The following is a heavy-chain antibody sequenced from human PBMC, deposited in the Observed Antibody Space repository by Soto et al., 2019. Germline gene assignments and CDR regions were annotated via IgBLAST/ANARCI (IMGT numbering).Heavy chain of an antibody. Sequence: EVQLVETGGGLIQPGGSLRLSCAASGITVSTNYMSWVRQAPGKGLEWVSVIYSDGKTFYADSVKGRFTISRDNSQNTGSLQRNSRRAEDTAVYYCGRDGGGGYYDSSGYMGVWGQGTLVTVSS. J-gene: IGHJ4*02. CDR1: GITVSTNY. V-gene: IGHV3-53*02. CDR3: GRDGGGGYYDSSGYMGV. D-gene: IGHD3-22*01. CDR2: IYSDGKT.